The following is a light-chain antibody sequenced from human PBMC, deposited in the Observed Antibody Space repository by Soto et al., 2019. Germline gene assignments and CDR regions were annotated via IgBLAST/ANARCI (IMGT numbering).Light chain of an antibody. CDR2: AAS. CDR1: QSISSY. CDR3: QQNYSTPPVT. V-gene: IGKV1-39*01. Sequence: QRTQSHSSLSASVGARFTINGRASQSISSYLNWYQQKPGKAPTLLLYAASSLQSGVPSRFSGSGAATAFFPTISSLQPEDFSAYYCQQNYSTPPVTFGPGTKVDIK. J-gene: IGKJ3*01.